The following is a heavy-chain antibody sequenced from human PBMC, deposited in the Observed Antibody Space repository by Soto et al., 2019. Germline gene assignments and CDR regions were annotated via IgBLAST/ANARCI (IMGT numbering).Heavy chain of an antibody. Sequence: ASETLSLTCTVSGGSISSGDYYWSWIRQPPGKGLEWIGYIYYSGSTYYNPSLKSRVTISVDTSKNQFSLKLSSVAAADTAVYYCAREYCTNGVCLFDYWGQGTLVTVSS. V-gene: IGHV4-30-4*01. J-gene: IGHJ4*02. CDR2: IYYSGST. CDR3: AREYCTNGVCLFDY. CDR1: GGSISSGDYY. D-gene: IGHD2-8*01.